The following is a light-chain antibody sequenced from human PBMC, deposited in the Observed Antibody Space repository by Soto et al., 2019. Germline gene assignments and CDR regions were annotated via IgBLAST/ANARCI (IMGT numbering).Light chain of an antibody. CDR3: QSYDSSLSVV. Sequence: QSVLTQPPSVSGAPGQRVTISCTGSSSNIGAGYDVHWYQQLPGTAPKLLIYGNSNRPSGVPDRFSGSKSGTSDSLAITGLQAEDEADYYCQSYDSSLSVVFGGGTKVTGL. J-gene: IGLJ2*01. V-gene: IGLV1-40*01. CDR2: GNS. CDR1: SSNIGAGYD.